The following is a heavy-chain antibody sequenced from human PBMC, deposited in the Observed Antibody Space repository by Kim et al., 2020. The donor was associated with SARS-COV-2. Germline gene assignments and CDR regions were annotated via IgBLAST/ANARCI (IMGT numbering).Heavy chain of an antibody. CDR3: AREQWGGYNYYYGMDV. J-gene: IGHJ6*02. V-gene: IGHV4-59*13. CDR1: GGSISSYY. Sequence: SETLSLTCTVSGGSISSYYWSWIRQPPGKGLEWIGYIYYSGSTNYNPSLKSRVTISVDTSKNQFSLKLSSVTAADTAVYYCAREQWGGYNYYYGMDVWGQGTTVTVSS. CDR2: IYYSGST. D-gene: IGHD2-15*01.